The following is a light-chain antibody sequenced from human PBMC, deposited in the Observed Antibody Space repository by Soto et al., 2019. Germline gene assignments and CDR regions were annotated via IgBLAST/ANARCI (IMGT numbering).Light chain of an antibody. J-gene: IGKJ5*01. CDR1: QSISDW. Sequence: DIQMTQSPSTLSASVGDRVTITCRASQSISDWLAWFQLKPGKAPKLLIYDASSLESGVPSRFSGSGSGTDFTFTISSLQPEDIATYYCQQYSHLITFGQGTRLEI. CDR3: QQYSHLIT. V-gene: IGKV1-5*01. CDR2: DAS.